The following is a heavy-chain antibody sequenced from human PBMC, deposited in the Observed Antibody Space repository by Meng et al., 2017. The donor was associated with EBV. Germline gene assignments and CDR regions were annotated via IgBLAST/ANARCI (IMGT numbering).Heavy chain of an antibody. CDR1: GGTLRSDA. Sequence: VRSGVGGKKPGSTVKVSRKTSGGTLRSDAVSWVRQAPGQGLEWMGGLIPKSDAPYYAQKFQDRVTITADESTSTHYMDLSGLRSEDTAVYYCASESGRGFTPDYWGQGTLVTVSS. J-gene: IGHJ4*02. V-gene: IGHV1-69*01. D-gene: IGHD3-10*01. CDR2: LIPKSDAP. CDR3: ASESGRGFTPDY.